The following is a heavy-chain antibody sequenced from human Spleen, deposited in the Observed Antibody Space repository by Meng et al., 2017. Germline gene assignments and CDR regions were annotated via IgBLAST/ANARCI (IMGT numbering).Heavy chain of an antibody. CDR2: INHSGST. V-gene: IGHV4-34*01. Sequence: QVQLQQWGAGLLKPSETLSLTCAVYGGSFSGYYWIWIRQPPGKGLEWIGEINHSGSTNYNPSLKSRVTISVDTSKNQFSLKLSSVTAADSAVYYCARGPTTMAHDFDYWGQGTLVTVSS. D-gene: IGHD4-11*01. CDR1: GGSFSGYY. J-gene: IGHJ4*02. CDR3: ARGPTTMAHDFDY.